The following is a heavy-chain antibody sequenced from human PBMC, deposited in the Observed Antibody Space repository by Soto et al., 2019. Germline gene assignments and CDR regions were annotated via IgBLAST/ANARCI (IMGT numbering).Heavy chain of an antibody. CDR2: ISRRGSTI. Sequence: QVQLVESGGGLVKPGGSLRLSCAASGFTFSDYYMSWIRQAPGNGLEWVSYISRRGSTIYYAESVKGRFTISRDNDKNSLYLQMNSLRAEDTAVYYCASDGSYYYGSGGTFAFDIWGQGTMVTVSS. CDR1: GFTFSDYY. J-gene: IGHJ3*02. V-gene: IGHV3-11*01. D-gene: IGHD3-10*01. CDR3: ASDGSYYYGSGGTFAFDI.